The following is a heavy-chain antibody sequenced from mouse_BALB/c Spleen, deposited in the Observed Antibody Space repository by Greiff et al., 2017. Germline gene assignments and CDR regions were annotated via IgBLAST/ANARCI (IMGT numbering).Heavy chain of an antibody. CDR3: ARAFGYYYAMDY. CDR2: ISDGGSYT. Sequence: EVKLMESGGGLVKPGGSLKLSCAASGFTFSDYYMYWVRQTPEKRLEWVATISDGGSYTYYPDSVKGRFTISRDNAKNNLYLQMSSLKSEDTAMYYCARAFGYYYAMDYWGQGTSVTVSS. J-gene: IGHJ4*01. V-gene: IGHV5-4*02. D-gene: IGHD2-2*01. CDR1: GFTFSDYY.